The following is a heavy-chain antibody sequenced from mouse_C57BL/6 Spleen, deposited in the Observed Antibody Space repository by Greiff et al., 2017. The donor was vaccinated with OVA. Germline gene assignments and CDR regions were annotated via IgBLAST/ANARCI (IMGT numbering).Heavy chain of an antibody. Sequence: QVQLQQPGAELVKPGASVKLSCKASGYTFTSYWMHWVKQRPGQGLEWIGMIHPNSGSTNYNEKFKSKATLTVDKSSSTAYMQLSSLTSEDSAVSYCAKGGYGSSYWYFDVWGTGTTVTVSS. CDR1: GYTFTSYW. CDR2: IHPNSGST. V-gene: IGHV1-64*01. CDR3: AKGGYGSSYWYFDV. J-gene: IGHJ1*03. D-gene: IGHD1-1*01.